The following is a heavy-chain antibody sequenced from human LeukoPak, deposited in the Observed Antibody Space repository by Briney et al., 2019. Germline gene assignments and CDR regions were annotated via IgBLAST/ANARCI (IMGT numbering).Heavy chain of an antibody. Sequence: PSETLSLTCTVSGGSISNYYWNCIRQPAGKGLEWIGRIYTSGSTNYNPSLKSRVTMSVDTSKNQFPLKLTSVTAADTAAYYCARDYGDIPPDWYYDLWGRGTLVTVSS. CDR2: IYTSGST. CDR1: GGSISNYY. D-gene: IGHD4-17*01. CDR3: ARDYGDIPPDWYYDL. V-gene: IGHV4-4*07. J-gene: IGHJ2*01.